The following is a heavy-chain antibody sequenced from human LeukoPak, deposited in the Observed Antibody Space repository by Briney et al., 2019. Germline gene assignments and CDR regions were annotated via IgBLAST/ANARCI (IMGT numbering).Heavy chain of an antibody. Sequence: KPSETLSLTCTVSGGSISSNYWSWIRQPAGKGLEWIGRIYTTGSTNYNPSLKSRVTISVDTSKNQFSLNLSSVTAADTAVYYCARDVYAGGAVYWFDPWGQGTLVTVSS. CDR2: IYTTGST. CDR1: GGSISSNY. D-gene: IGHD3-16*01. J-gene: IGHJ5*02. V-gene: IGHV4-4*07. CDR3: ARDVYAGGAVYWFDP.